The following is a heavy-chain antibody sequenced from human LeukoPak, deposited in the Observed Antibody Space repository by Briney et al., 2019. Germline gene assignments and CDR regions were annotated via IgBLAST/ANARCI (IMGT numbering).Heavy chain of an antibody. V-gene: IGHV3-7*01. J-gene: IGHJ4*02. D-gene: IGHD2-15*01. CDR3: AREYCSGGSCYYFDY. Sequence: PGGSLRLSCAASGFTFSSYWMSWVRQVPGKGLEWVANIKQDGSEKYYVDSVKGRFTISRDNAKNSLYLQMNSLRAEDAAVYYCAREYCSGGSCYYFDYWGQGTLVTVSS. CDR2: IKQDGSEK. CDR1: GFTFSSYW.